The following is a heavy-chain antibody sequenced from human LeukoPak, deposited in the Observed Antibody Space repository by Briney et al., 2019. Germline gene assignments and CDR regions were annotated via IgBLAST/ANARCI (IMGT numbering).Heavy chain of an antibody. D-gene: IGHD5-24*01. CDR3: ARVRDGYNDAYDI. V-gene: IGHV1-46*01. J-gene: IGHJ3*02. Sequence: ASVTVSFKTSGYTFTYYNLHWVRQAPGQRLEWMGIIKPSGGDTNYPQTFPGRVFMTRDTSTSTVYMELRSLKSEDTAVYYCARVRDGYNDAYDIWGQGTMVTVSS. CDR2: IKPSGGDT. CDR1: GYTFTYYN.